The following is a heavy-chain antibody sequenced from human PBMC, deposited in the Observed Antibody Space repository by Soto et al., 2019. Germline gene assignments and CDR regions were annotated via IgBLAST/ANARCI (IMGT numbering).Heavy chain of an antibody. J-gene: IGHJ4*02. CDR2: ISATGSS. Sequence: LSLTCTVSGGSINNYQWNWIRQPAGKGLEWIGRISATGSSNYNPSLKSRSTLSVDTSSNQFSLKVRSVTAADTAVYYCARSYSSGCESWGQGTLVTVSS. D-gene: IGHD6-19*01. CDR1: GGSINNYQ. CDR3: ARSYSSGCES. V-gene: IGHV4-4*07.